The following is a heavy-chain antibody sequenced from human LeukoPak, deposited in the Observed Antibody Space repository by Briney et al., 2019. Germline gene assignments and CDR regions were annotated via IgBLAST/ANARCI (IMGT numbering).Heavy chain of an antibody. V-gene: IGHV4-39*07. J-gene: IGHJ6*03. CDR1: GGSISSSNYY. D-gene: IGHD3-10*01. Sequence: SETLSLTCTVSGGSISSSNYYWGWIRQPPGKGLEWIGSIYYSGSTYYNPSLKSRVTISVDTSKNQFSLKLSSVTAAGTAVYYCARDHSGKDYYYYYMDVWGKGTTVTVSS. CDR3: ARDHSGKDYYYYYMDV. CDR2: IYYSGST.